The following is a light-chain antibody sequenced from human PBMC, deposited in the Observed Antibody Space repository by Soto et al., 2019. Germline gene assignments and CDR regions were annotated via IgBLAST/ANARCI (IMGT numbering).Light chain of an antibody. J-gene: IGLJ2*01. CDR1: SSNIGAGYD. CDR3: QSYDSSLSGVV. Sequence: QSVLTQPPSVSGAPGQRVTISCTGSSSNIGAGYDVHWYRQLPGTAPKHLIYGNSNRPSGVPDRFSGSKSGTSASLAITGLQAKDEADYYCQSYDSSLSGVVFGGGTKLTVL. CDR2: GNS. V-gene: IGLV1-40*01.